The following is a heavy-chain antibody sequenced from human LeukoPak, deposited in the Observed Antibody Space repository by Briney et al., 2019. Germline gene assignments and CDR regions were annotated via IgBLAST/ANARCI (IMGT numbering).Heavy chain of an antibody. D-gene: IGHD1-1*01. J-gene: IGHJ5*02. CDR2: ISGSGGST. CDR3: AKANEDANIVP. V-gene: IGHV3-23*01. CDR1: GFTFSSYS. Sequence: GGSLRLSCAASGFTFSSYSMSWVRQAPGKGLEWVSAISGSGGSTYYADSVKGRFTISRDNSKNTLYLQMNSLRAEDTAVYYCAKANEDANIVPWGQGTLVTVSS.